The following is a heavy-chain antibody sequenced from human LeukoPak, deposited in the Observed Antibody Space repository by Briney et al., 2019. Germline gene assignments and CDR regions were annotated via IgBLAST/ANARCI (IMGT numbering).Heavy chain of an antibody. CDR2: IYYSGST. D-gene: IGHD4-17*01. J-gene: IGHJ4*02. CDR1: GGSISSYY. V-gene: IGHV4-59*01. CDR3: ARVFSCGDFVDY. Sequence: PSETLSLTCTVSGGSISSYYWSWIRQPPGKGLEWIGYIYYSGSTNYNPSLKSRVTISVDTSRNQFSLKLSSVTAADTAVYYCARVFSCGDFVDYWGQGTLVTVSS.